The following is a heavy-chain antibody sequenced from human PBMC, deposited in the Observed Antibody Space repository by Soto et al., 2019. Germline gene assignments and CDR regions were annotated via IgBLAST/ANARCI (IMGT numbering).Heavy chain of an antibody. Sequence: SETLSLTCTVSGDSISSGDYYWSWIRQPPGKGLEWIGCIYYSGSTNYNPSLKSRLTISVDTSKNQFSLKLSSVTAADTAVYYCARGSGWADFDFWGQGTLVTVSS. D-gene: IGHD1-26*01. V-gene: IGHV4-30-4*01. CDR2: IYYSGST. J-gene: IGHJ4*02. CDR3: ARGSGWADFDF. CDR1: GDSISSGDYY.